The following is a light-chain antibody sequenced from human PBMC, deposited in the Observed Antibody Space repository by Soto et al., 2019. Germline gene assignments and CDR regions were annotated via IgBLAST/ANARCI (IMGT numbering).Light chain of an antibody. CDR1: KSVSSR. J-gene: IGKJ2*01. Sequence: EILMTQSPATLSVSPGERATLSCRASKSVSSRLAWYQQTPGQAPRLLIYDASTRATGIPARCSGSGSGTEFTLTINSRQSEDFAVYYCQHYKKWAPEYTFGQGTKLEIK. CDR3: QHYKKWAPEYT. CDR2: DAS. V-gene: IGKV3D-15*01.